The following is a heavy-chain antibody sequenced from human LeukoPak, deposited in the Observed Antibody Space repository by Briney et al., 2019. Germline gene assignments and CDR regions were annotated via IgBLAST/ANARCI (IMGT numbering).Heavy chain of an antibody. CDR2: MNPNSGNT. V-gene: IGHV1-8*01. CDR1: GYTFTSYD. CDR3: ARGPYDSSGYRFDS. J-gene: IGHJ4*02. D-gene: IGHD3-22*01. Sequence: ASVKVSCKASGYTFTSYDINWARQATGQGLEWMGWMNPNSGNTGYAQKLQGRVTLTRNNSINTAYMELSSLRSEDTAVYYCARGPYDSSGYRFDSWGQGTLVTVSS.